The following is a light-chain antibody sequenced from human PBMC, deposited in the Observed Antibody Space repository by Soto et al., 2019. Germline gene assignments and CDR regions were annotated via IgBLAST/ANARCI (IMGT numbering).Light chain of an antibody. Sequence: QTVVTQPPSVSGAPGQRVTISCTESSSNIGAGYDVHWYQQLPGTAPKLLIYANSNRPSGVPDRFSGSKSGTSASLAITGLQAEDEADYYCQSYDSSLSAGVFGGGTQLTVL. V-gene: IGLV1-40*01. CDR3: QSYDSSLSAGV. CDR1: SSNIGAGYD. J-gene: IGLJ3*02. CDR2: ANS.